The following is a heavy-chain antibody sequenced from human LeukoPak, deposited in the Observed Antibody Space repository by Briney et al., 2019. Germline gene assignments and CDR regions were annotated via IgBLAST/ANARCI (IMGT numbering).Heavy chain of an antibody. J-gene: IGHJ4*01. CDR2: INHSGST. CDR3: ARNFRSNRISP. V-gene: IGHV4-34*01. CDR1: GGSFSGYY. Sequence: SETLSLTCAVYGGSFSGYYWSWIRQPPGKGLEWIGEINHSGSTNYNPSLKSRVTISVDTSKNQFSLKLSSVTAADTAVYYCARNFRSNRISPWGQGTLVTVSS. D-gene: IGHD1-14*01.